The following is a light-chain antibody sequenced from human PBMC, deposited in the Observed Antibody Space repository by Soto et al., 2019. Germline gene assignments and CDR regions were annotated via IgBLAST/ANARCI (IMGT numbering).Light chain of an antibody. Sequence: QSALTQPASVSGSPGQSITISCTGTSSDVGSSDLVSWYQQHPGKAPKFLIYEGSKRPSGVSNRFSGSKSGNTASLTISGLQAEDEADYYCCSYAGSTTWVFGGGTKLTVL. J-gene: IGLJ3*02. CDR2: EGS. CDR1: SSDVGSSDL. V-gene: IGLV2-23*01. CDR3: CSYAGSTTWV.